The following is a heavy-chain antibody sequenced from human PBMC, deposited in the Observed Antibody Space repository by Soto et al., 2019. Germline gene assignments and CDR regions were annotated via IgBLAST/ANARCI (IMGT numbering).Heavy chain of an antibody. Sequence: GGSLRLSCAASGFTFSSYWMSWVRQAPGKGLEWVANIKQDGSEKYYVDSGKGRFTISRDNAKNLLYLQMNSLRAEDTAVYYCARAVRAERYCSGGSCYIFYYYYYMDVWGKGTTVTVSS. V-gene: IGHV3-7*01. J-gene: IGHJ6*03. CDR1: GFTFSSYW. CDR3: ARAVRAERYCSGGSCYIFYYYYYMDV. CDR2: IKQDGSEK. D-gene: IGHD2-15*01.